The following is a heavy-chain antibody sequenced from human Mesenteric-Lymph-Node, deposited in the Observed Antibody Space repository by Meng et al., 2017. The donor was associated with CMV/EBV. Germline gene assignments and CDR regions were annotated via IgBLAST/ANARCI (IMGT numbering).Heavy chain of an antibody. CDR1: GGSISSYY. D-gene: IGHD1-26*01. CDR2: IYYSGST. CDR3: ATNSGSYYRWFDP. Sequence: SETLSLTCTVSGGSISSYYWSWIRQPPGKGLEWIGYIYYSGSTSYNPSLKSRVTISVDTSKNQFSLKLTSVTAADTAVYYCATNSGSYYRWFDPWGQGTLVTVSS. V-gene: IGHV4-59*01. J-gene: IGHJ5*02.